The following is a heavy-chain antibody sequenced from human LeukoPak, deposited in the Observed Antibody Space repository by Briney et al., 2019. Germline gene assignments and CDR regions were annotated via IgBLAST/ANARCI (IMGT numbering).Heavy chain of an antibody. D-gene: IGHD1-1*01. CDR3: AKVTTGTTYYFDY. V-gene: IGHV3-23*01. Sequence: PGGSLRLSCAASGFTFSNYWMTWVRQAPRKGLEWVSAISGSGGNTYYADSVKGHFTISRDNSKNTLFLQMNSLRAEDTAVYYCAKVTTGTTYYFDYWGQGTLVTVSS. CDR2: ISGSGGNT. CDR1: GFTFSNYW. J-gene: IGHJ4*02.